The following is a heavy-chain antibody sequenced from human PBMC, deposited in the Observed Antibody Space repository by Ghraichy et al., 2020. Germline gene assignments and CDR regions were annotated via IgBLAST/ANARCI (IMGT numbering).Heavy chain of an antibody. CDR1: GGTFSSYA. V-gene: IGHV1-69*13. Sequence: SVKVSCKASGGTFSSYAISWVRQAPGQGLEWMGGIIPIFGTANYAQKFQGRVTITADESTSTAYMELSSLRSEDTAVYYCARGRLSSSRTSLEYWGQGALVTVSS. CDR3: ARGRLSSSRTSLEY. CDR2: IIPIFGTA. J-gene: IGHJ4*02. D-gene: IGHD6-13*01.